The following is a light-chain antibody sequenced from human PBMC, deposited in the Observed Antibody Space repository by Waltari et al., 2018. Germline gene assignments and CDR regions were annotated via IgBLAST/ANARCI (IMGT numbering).Light chain of an antibody. V-gene: IGKV3-15*01. J-gene: IGKJ2*01. CDR3: QQYNNWRT. Sequence: LMTQSPPTLSVSPGERATLSCRASQSIARNLAWYQQKPGQAPRLLFYGASTRATDVPDRFSGSGSGTELTLTISSLQSEDFAVYYCQQYNNWRTFGQGTKLEIK. CDR2: GAS. CDR1: QSIARN.